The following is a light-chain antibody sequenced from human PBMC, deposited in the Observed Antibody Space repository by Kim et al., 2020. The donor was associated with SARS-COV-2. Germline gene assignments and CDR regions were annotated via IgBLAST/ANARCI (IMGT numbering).Light chain of an antibody. CDR1: QDIRND. Sequence: ESVGDRVTITCRASQDIRNDLGWYQQNPGRAPKRWIYGASSLQSGVPSRFSGSGSGTEFTLTIRSVQPDDFATYFSLQHSTYPITFGQGTRLESK. J-gene: IGKJ5*01. CDR2: GAS. CDR3: LQHSTYPIT. V-gene: IGKV1-17*01.